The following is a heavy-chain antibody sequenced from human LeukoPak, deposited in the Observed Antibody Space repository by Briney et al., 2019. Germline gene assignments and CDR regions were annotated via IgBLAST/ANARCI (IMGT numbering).Heavy chain of an antibody. V-gene: IGHV3-23*01. Sequence: GGSLRLSCAASGFTFSNYAMSWVRQAPGKGLEWVSLISSGDSTFYADSVKGRFTISRDNSKNTLYLQMNSLRAEDTAVYYCAKVPMIVVVMIDYWGQGTLVTVSS. CDR3: AKVPMIVVVMIDY. CDR2: ISSGDST. D-gene: IGHD3-22*01. J-gene: IGHJ4*02. CDR1: GFTFSNYA.